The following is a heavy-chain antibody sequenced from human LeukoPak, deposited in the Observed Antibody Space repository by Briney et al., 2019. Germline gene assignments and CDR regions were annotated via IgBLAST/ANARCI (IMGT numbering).Heavy chain of an antibody. Sequence: KPGASVKVSCKASGYTFTGYYMHWVRQAPGQGLEWMGWINPNSGGTNYAQKFQGWVTMTRDTSISTAYMELSRLRSDDTAVYYCARERGGYCSGGSCHPNWFDPWGQGTLVTVSS. CDR3: ARERGGYCSGGSCHPNWFDP. V-gene: IGHV1-2*04. CDR2: INPNSGGT. D-gene: IGHD2-15*01. CDR1: GYTFTGYY. J-gene: IGHJ5*02.